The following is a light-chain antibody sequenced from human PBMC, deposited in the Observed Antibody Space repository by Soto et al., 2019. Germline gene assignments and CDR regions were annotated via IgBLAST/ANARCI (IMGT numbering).Light chain of an antibody. Sequence: QSALTQPASVSGSPGQSIAISCTGTSSDVGSHNFVSWYQQHPGKVPKLIIYEVSKRPSGVSNRFSGSKSGNTASLTISGXXXXXEXDYYCYSYVGGISFGGGTKVTVL. J-gene: IGLJ2*01. CDR1: SSDVGSHNF. V-gene: IGLV2-23*02. CDR2: EVS. CDR3: YSYVGGIS.